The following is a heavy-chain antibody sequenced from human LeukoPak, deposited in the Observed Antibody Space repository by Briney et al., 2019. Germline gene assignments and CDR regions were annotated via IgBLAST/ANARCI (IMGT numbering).Heavy chain of an antibody. CDR2: ISVIGDRT. Sequence: GGSLRDSCAASGFTFTNYAMNSVRQTPGTGLEWVSIISVIGDRTYYPDSVRGRFTISRDSSKNTMYLKMNSLRDEDTAVYFCAKRHGESTSSLLGVADYWGQGTLVTVSS. CDR3: AKRHGESTSSLLGVADY. J-gene: IGHJ4*02. V-gene: IGHV3-23*01. CDR1: GFTFTNYA. D-gene: IGHD2-2*01.